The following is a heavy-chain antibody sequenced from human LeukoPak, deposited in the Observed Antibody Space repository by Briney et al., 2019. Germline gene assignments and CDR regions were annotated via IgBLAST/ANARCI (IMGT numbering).Heavy chain of an antibody. V-gene: IGHV3-9*01. CDR1: GFTLDDYA. CDR3: GGYYDSSASGAFDI. J-gene: IGHJ3*02. Sequence: GRSLRLSCAASGFTLDDYAMHWVRQAPGKGLEWVSGISWNSGSIGYADSVKGRFTISRDNAKNSLYLQMNSLRAEDTALYYCGGYYDSSASGAFDIWGQGTMVTVSS. D-gene: IGHD3-22*01. CDR2: ISWNSGSI.